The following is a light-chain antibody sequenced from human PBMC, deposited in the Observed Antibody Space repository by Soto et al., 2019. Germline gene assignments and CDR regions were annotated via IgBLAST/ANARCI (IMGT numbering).Light chain of an antibody. J-gene: IGLJ2*01. Sequence: QSVLTQPPSVSGAPGQRVTISCTGTSSNIGAGYNVHWFQQLPGTAPKLLIYANSNRPSGVPDRFSGSKSGTSASLAITVLQAEDDADYYCQSYDTSLTVVFGGGTKLTVL. V-gene: IGLV1-40*01. CDR1: SSNIGAGYN. CDR2: ANS. CDR3: QSYDTSLTVV.